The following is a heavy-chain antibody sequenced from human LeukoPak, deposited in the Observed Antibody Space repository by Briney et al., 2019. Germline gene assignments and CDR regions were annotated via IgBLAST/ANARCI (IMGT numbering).Heavy chain of an antibody. D-gene: IGHD3-22*01. CDR2: IYTSGST. CDR3: ARGYYDSSGYYPPYYYYYMDV. CDR1: GGSVSRGSYY. J-gene: IGHJ6*03. V-gene: IGHV4-61*02. Sequence: SETLSLTCTVSGGSVSRGSYYWSWIRQPAGKGLEWIGRIYTSGSTNYNPSLKSRVTISVDTSKNQFSLKLSSVTAADTAVYYCARGYYDSSGYYPPYYYYYMDVWGKGTTVTVSS.